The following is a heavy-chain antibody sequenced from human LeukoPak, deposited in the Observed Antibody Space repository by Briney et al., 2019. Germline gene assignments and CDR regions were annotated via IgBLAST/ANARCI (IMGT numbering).Heavy chain of an antibody. V-gene: IGHV3-73*01. Sequence: GGSLRLSCAASGFTFSGSAIHRVRQASGKGLEWLGRIRSKANSYATAYGASVEGRFTISRDDSKNTAYLQMNSLITEDTAVYFCTALGIAAAGMDYWGQGTLVTVSS. J-gene: IGHJ4*02. CDR1: GFTFSGSA. CDR3: TALGIAAAGMDY. CDR2: IRSKANSYAT. D-gene: IGHD6-13*01.